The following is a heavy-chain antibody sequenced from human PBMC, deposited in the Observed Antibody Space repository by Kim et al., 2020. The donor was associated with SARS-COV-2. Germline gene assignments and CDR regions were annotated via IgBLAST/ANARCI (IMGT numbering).Heavy chain of an antibody. V-gene: IGHV4-59*01. D-gene: IGHD3-9*01. CDR2: IYYSGST. CDR1: GGSISSYY. Sequence: SETLSLTCTVSGGSISSYYWSWIRQPPGKGLEWIGYIYYSGSTNYNPSLKSRVTISVDTSKNQFSLKLSSVTAVDTAVYYCARFINYDILTGYYWFDPWGQGTLVTVSS. CDR3: ARFINYDILTGYYWFDP. J-gene: IGHJ5*02.